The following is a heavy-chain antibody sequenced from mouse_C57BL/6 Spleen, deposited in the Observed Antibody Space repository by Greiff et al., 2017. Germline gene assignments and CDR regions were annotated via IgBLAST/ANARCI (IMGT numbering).Heavy chain of an antibody. CDR1: GYTFTDYY. Sequence: VQLRQSGPELVKPGASVKISCKASGYTFTDYYMNWVKQSHGKSLEWIGDINPNNGGTSYNQKFKGKATLTVDKSSSTAYMELRSLTSEDSAVYYCARYDGYYVGAMDYWGQGTSVTVSS. CDR3: ARYDGYYVGAMDY. J-gene: IGHJ4*01. CDR2: INPNNGGT. V-gene: IGHV1-26*01. D-gene: IGHD2-3*01.